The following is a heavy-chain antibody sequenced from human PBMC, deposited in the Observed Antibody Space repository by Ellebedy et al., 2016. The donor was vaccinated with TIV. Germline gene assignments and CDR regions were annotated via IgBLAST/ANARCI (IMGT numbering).Heavy chain of an antibody. Sequence: PGGSLRLSCEASGFTFSRNWISWFRLAPGKGLEWVANIKQDGSEKYYVDSVKGRFTISRDNAKNSVYLQLSSLGAEDTAVYYCARDVWGGGWVWGQGTPVTVSS. CDR3: ARDVWGGGWV. V-gene: IGHV3-7*01. D-gene: IGHD6-19*01. J-gene: IGHJ4*02. CDR2: IKQDGSEK. CDR1: GFTFSRNW.